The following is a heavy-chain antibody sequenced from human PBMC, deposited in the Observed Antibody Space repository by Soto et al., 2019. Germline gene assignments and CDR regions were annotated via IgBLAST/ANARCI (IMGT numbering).Heavy chain of an antibody. V-gene: IGHV3-23*01. CDR2: ISGSGGAT. D-gene: IGHD3-22*01. CDR3: AKERGEYYDSSGYYY. CDR1: GFTFSSYA. J-gene: IGHJ4*02. Sequence: PGGSLRLSCAASGFTFSSYAMSWVRQAPGKGLEWVSAISGSGGATYYADSVKGRFTISRDNSKNTLYLQVNSLRAEDTAVYYCAKERGEYYDSSGYYYWGQGTLVTVSS.